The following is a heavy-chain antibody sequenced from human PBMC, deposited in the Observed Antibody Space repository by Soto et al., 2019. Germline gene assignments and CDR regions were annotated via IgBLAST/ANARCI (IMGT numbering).Heavy chain of an antibody. CDR3: ARNRRRRGYFDY. CDR1: GGSISSGDYY. Sequence: SETLSLTCTVSGGSISSGDYYWSWIRQPPGKGLEWIGYIYYSGSTYYNPSLKSRVTVSVDTSKNQFSLKLSSVTAADTAVYYCARNRRRRGYFDYWGQGTLVTVSS. J-gene: IGHJ4*02. D-gene: IGHD3-10*01. CDR2: IYYSGST. V-gene: IGHV4-30-4*01.